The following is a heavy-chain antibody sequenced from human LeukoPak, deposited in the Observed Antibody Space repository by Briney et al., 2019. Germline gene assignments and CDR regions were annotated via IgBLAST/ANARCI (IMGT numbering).Heavy chain of an antibody. CDR1: GFAFNTYG. Sequence: GGSLRLSCAASGFAFNTYGMHWVRQPPGKGLEWVASLRSDGSNENYAHFVEGRFTISRDNSKNTLYLQMNSLRPEDTAVYYCAGLTISQTVDYWGQGTLVTVSS. J-gene: IGHJ4*02. V-gene: IGHV3-30*02. CDR3: AGLTISQTVDY. D-gene: IGHD3-3*01. CDR2: LRSDGSNE.